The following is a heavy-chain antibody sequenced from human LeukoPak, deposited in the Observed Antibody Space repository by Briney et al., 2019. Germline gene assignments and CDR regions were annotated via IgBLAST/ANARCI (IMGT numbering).Heavy chain of an antibody. CDR2: ISTDGSST. CDR1: VFTFSSYW. Sequence: GGSLRLSCAPSVFTFSSYWMHWARRAPGKGLVWVPRISTDGSSTSYADSEKRRFTLHRENAQNTLDLHKNSLRREDTSVYYSARGVVVGATSALGHWGQGTLVTVSS. CDR3: ARGVVVGATSALGH. D-gene: IGHD1-26*01. J-gene: IGHJ4*02. V-gene: IGHV3-74*01.